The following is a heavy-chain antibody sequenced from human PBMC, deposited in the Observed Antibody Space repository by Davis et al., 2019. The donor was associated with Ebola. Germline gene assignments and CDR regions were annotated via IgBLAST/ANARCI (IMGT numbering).Heavy chain of an antibody. J-gene: IGHJ3*02. V-gene: IGHV4-59*01. D-gene: IGHD2-21*01. CDR3: ARETLLVRSAFDI. CDR1: GGSFSGYY. Sequence: SETLSLTCAVYGGSFSGYYWSWIRQPPGKGLEWIGYIYYSRSTNYTPSLKSRVTISVETSKNQFSLKLSSVTAADTAVYYCARETLLVRSAFDIWGQGTMVTVSS. CDR2: IYYSRST.